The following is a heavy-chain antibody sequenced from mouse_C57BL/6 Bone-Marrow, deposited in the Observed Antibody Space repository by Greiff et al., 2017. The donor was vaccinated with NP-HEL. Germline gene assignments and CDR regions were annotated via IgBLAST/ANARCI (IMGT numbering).Heavy chain of an antibody. CDR1: GYAFSSSW. Sequence: QVQLQQSGPELVKPGASVKISCKASGYAFSSSWMNWVKQRPGKGLEWIGRIYPGDGDTNYNGKFKGKATLTADKSSSTAYMQLSSLTSEDSAVYCCALYYGSSCPWFAYWGQGTLVTVSA. D-gene: IGHD1-1*01. CDR2: IYPGDGDT. CDR3: ALYYGSSCPWFAY. J-gene: IGHJ3*01. V-gene: IGHV1-82*01.